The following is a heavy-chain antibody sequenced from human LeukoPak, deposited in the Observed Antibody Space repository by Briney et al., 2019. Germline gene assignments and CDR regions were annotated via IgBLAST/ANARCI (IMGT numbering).Heavy chain of an antibody. D-gene: IGHD1-26*01. Sequence: SETLSLTCTVSGGSISSYYWSWLRQPAGKGLEWIGRIYTSGSTNYNPSLKSRVTMSVDTSKNQFSLKLSSVTAADTAVYYCARANLWELPAFGAFDIWGQGTMVTVSS. V-gene: IGHV4-4*07. CDR3: ARANLWELPAFGAFDI. CDR1: GGSISSYY. J-gene: IGHJ3*02. CDR2: IYTSGST.